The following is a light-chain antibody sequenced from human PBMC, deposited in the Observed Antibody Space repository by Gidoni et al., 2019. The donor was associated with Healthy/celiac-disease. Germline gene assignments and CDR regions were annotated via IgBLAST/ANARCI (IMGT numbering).Light chain of an antibody. Sequence: DIQMTQSPSTLSASAGDRVTITCRASQTISNWLAWYQQKPGNAPKVLIYKASSLESGVPSRFSGSGSGTEFTLTISSLQPDDFATYYCQQYNSYSLTFXXXTRLEIK. V-gene: IGKV1-5*03. CDR3: QQYNSYSLT. CDR2: KAS. CDR1: QTISNW. J-gene: IGKJ5*01.